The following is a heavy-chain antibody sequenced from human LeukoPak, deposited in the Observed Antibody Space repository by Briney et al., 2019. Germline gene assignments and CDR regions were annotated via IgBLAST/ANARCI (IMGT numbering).Heavy chain of an antibody. CDR2: MNPNSGNT. J-gene: IGHJ4*02. D-gene: IGHD4-17*01. V-gene: IGHV1-8*03. Sequence: ASVKVSCKASGYTFTSYDINWVRQATGQGLEWMGWMNPNSGNTGYAQKFQGRVTITRNTSISTAYMELSSLRAEDTAVYYCARERPFYGDYEGGPFDYWGQGTLVTVSS. CDR1: GYTFTSYD. CDR3: ARERPFYGDYEGGPFDY.